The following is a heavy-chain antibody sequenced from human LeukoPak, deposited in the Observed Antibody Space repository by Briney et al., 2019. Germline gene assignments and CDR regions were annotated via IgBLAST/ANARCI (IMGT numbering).Heavy chain of an antibody. CDR1: GGSLGDYY. D-gene: IGHD3-3*01. V-gene: IGHV4-34*01. Sequence: SETLSLTCAVYGGSLGDYYWSWIRQPPGKGLEWIGEIHHSGGINYNPSLKSRVTISVDTSKNHFSLRLSYVTAADTAVYYCARPRSGRAFDIWGQGTVVTVSS. CDR3: ARPRSGRAFDI. CDR2: IHHSGGI. J-gene: IGHJ3*02.